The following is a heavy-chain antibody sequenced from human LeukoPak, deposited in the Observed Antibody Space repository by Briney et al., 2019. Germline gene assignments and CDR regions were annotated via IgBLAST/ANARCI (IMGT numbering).Heavy chain of an antibody. V-gene: IGHV1-2*02. J-gene: IGHJ6*03. CDR2: INPNSGDT. Sequence: ASVKVSCKASGYTFTGYYMHWVRQAPGQGLEWMGWINPNSGDTNYAQNFQGRVTMTRDTSISTAYMELSRLRSDDTAMYYCAKSYYGSGSSYYYYYYTDVWGKGTTVTISS. CDR3: AKSYYGSGSSYYYYYYTDV. CDR1: GYTFTGYY. D-gene: IGHD3-10*01.